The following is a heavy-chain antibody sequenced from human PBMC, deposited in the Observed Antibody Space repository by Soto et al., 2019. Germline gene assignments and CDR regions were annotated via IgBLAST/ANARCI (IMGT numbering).Heavy chain of an antibody. CDR2: IRPDNGNR. CDR3: ARDTEANRYHD. D-gene: IGHD2-2*01. Sequence: QVQLLQSGPEVKRPGASVTVSCKTSGYTFSTSGSSWVRQAPGQGLEWVGWIRPDNGNRKSAQTLQGRVTLTTDTSASTAYMELRSLTTDDTAMYYCARDTEANRYHDWGQGTLVTVSS. J-gene: IGHJ1*01. V-gene: IGHV1-18*01. CDR1: GYTFSTSG.